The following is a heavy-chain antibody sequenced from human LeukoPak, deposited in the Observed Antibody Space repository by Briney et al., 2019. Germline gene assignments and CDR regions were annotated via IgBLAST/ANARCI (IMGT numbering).Heavy chain of an antibody. CDR2: ISSSSSSI. V-gene: IGHV3-48*01. J-gene: IGHJ4*02. D-gene: IGHD6-13*01. Sequence: GGSLRLSCAASGFTFSSYSMNWVRQAPGKGLEWVSYISSSSSSIYYADSVKGRFTISRDNAKNSLYLQMNSLRAEDTAVYYCARDPIPYSXXWXXXDYXGQGILVTVSS. CDR3: ARDPIPYSXXWXXXDY. CDR1: GFTFSSYS.